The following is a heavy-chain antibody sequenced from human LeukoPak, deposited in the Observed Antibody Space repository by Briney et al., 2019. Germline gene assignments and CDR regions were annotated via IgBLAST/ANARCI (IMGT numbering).Heavy chain of an antibody. V-gene: IGHV4-39*01. Sequence: PSETLSLTCTVSGGSISSSSYYWGWIRQPPGKGLEWIGSIYYSGSTYYNPSLKSRVTISVDTSKNQFSLKLSSVTAADTAVYYCAPLAAVAGWGYWGQGTLVTVSS. J-gene: IGHJ4*02. CDR1: GGSISSSSYY. CDR3: APLAAVAGWGY. CDR2: IYYSGST. D-gene: IGHD6-19*01.